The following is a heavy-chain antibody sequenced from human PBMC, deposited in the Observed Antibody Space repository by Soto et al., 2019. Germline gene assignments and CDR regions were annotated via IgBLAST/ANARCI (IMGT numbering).Heavy chain of an antibody. V-gene: IGHV3-74*01. CDR2: IHSDGSST. CDR3: ARGDRGAFDL. Sequence: EVQLVESGGGLVQPGESLRLSCAASGFTFSYYWMHWVRQAPGKGLVWVSRIHSDGSSTTYADSVKGRFSISRDNVRNTVYLQMNSLRGEDTAVYYCARGDRGAFDLWGQGTVLTVSS. J-gene: IGHJ3*01. CDR1: GFTFSYYW. D-gene: IGHD1-26*01.